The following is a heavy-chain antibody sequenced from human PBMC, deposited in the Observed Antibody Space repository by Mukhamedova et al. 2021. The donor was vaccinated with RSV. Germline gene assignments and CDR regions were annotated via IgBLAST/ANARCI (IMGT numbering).Heavy chain of an antibody. CDR2: ILYSGST. D-gene: IGHD3-16*01. CDR3: ARGSGEGIDS. J-gene: IGHJ4*02. CDR1: GGSISSSNFY. Sequence: GGSISSSNFYWGWIRQPPGKGLEWIGNILYSGSTYHNPSLKSRVTISVDTSKNQFSLMLRSVTAADTAVDYCARGSGEGIDSWGQG. V-gene: IGHV4-39*07.